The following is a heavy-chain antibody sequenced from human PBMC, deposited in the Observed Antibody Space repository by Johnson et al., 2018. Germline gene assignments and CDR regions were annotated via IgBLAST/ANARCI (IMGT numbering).Heavy chain of an antibody. CDR3: ARDLRVGGLSTDDAFDI. V-gene: IGHV4-59*01. Sequence: QVQLQESGPGLVKPSETLSLTCTVSGGSISSYYWSWIRQPPGKGLEWIGYIYYSGSTNYNPSLKSRVTISVDTSKNQFSLKLSSVTAADTAVYYCARDLRVGGLSTDDAFDIWGQGTMVTGSS. J-gene: IGHJ3*02. CDR1: GGSISSYY. D-gene: IGHD1-26*01. CDR2: IYYSGST.